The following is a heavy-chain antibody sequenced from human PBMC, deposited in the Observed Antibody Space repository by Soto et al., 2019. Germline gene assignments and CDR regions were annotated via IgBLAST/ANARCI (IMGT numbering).Heavy chain of an antibody. CDR1: GFTFSSYS. D-gene: IGHD1-26*01. J-gene: IGHJ4*02. CDR2: ISSSSSTI. CDR3: AKEGGLSGSYYISSSYYFDY. Sequence: GGSLRLSCASSGFTFSSYSMNLVRQAPGKGLEWVSYISSSSSTIYYADSVKGRFTIPRDNSKNTLYLQMNSLRAENTSVYYCAKEGGLSGSYYISSSYYFDYWGQGTLVTVSS. V-gene: IGHV3-48*01.